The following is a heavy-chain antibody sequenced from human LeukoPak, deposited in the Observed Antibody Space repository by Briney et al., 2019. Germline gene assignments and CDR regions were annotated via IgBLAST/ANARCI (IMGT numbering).Heavy chain of an antibody. CDR2: ISSSSSYI. J-gene: IGHJ4*02. V-gene: IGHV3-21*01. CDR3: ARFRGHPKQGYSYGYVDY. CDR1: GFTFSSYS. Sequence: GGSLRLSCAASGFTFSSYSMNWVRQAPGKGLEWVSSISSSSSYIYYADSVEGRFTISRDNAKNSLYLQMNSLRAEDTAVYYCARFRGHPKQGYSYGYVDYWGQGTLVTVSS. D-gene: IGHD5-18*01.